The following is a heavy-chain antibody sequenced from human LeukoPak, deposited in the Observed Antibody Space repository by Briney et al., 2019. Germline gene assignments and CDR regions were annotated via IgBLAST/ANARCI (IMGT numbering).Heavy chain of an antibody. Sequence: GGSLRLSCAASGFTFGDSGMSWVRQVPGKGLEWVSGISSNGGSTGYADSVKGRFTISRDNAKNSLYLQMSSLRAEDTALYYCARDSDDYRDYPDFYYYYYMDVWGKGTTVTVSS. CDR1: GFTFGDSG. CDR2: ISSNGGST. CDR3: ARDSDDYRDYPDFYYYYYMDV. J-gene: IGHJ6*03. D-gene: IGHD4-17*01. V-gene: IGHV3-20*04.